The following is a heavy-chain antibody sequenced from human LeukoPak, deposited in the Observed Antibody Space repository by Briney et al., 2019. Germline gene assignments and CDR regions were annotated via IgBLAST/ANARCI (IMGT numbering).Heavy chain of an antibody. CDR2: IVPILGIA. D-gene: IGHD3-22*01. CDR3: ARDRSGYNPEYFQH. CDR1: GGTFSSYT. Sequence: SVKVSCMASGGTFSSYTISWVRQAPGQGLEWMGRIVPILGIANYAQKFQGRVTITADKSTSTAYMELSSLRSEDTAVYYCARDRSGYNPEYFQHWGQGTLVTVSS. V-gene: IGHV1-69*04. J-gene: IGHJ1*01.